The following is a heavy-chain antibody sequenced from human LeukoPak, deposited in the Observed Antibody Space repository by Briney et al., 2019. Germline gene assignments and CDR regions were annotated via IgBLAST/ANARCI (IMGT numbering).Heavy chain of an antibody. V-gene: IGHV3-21*01. CDR3: ARGRIRAPDYFDY. CDR2: ISSSSRYI. Sequence: GGSLRLSCVASGFTFSSYNMNWVRQAPGKGLEWVSSISSSSRYIYYTDSVKGRFTISRDNAQNSLYLQMNSLRAEDTAVYYCARGRIRAPDYFDYWGQGTMVTVSA. J-gene: IGHJ4*02. D-gene: IGHD2-15*01. CDR1: GFTFSSYN.